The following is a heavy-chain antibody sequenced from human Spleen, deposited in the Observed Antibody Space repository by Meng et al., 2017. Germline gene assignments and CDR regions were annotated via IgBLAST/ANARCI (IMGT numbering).Heavy chain of an antibody. CDR3: AREKSTGHFDY. CDR1: GYAFTTYG. J-gene: IGHJ4*02. D-gene: IGHD5/OR15-5a*01. V-gene: IGHV1-18*01. CDR2: ISPYSGNT. Sequence: QVQLLHSGTEVKKPGPSGKDSCKASGYAFTTYGITWVRQAPGQGLEWMGWISPYSGNTHYAQKALGRVTMTTDTSTRTAYMELRSLRSDDTAVYYCAREKSTGHFDYWGPGTLVTVSS.